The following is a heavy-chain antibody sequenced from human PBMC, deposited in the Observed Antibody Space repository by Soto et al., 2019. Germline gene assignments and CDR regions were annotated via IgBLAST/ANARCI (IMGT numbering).Heavy chain of an antibody. CDR1: GFTFSSYA. V-gene: IGHV3-30-3*01. CDR2: ISYDGSNK. J-gene: IGHJ6*02. D-gene: IGHD6-13*01. Sequence: GGSLRLSCAASGFTFSSYAMHWVRQAPGKGLEWVAVISYDGSNKYYADSVKGRLTISRDNSKNTLYLQMNSLRAEDTAVYYCAGIAAAGQVYYYYGMDVWGQGTTVTVS. CDR3: AGIAAAGQVYYYYGMDV.